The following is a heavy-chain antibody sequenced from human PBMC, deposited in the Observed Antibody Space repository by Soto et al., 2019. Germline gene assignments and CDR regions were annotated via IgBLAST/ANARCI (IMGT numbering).Heavy chain of an antibody. V-gene: IGHV3-30*03. D-gene: IGHD5-18*01. CDR3: ARDLYSYGYPDY. J-gene: IGHJ4*01. CDR1: GFIFCAYG. CDR2: MSYDGSRK. Sequence: QVHLVESGGGVVQPGRSLSLSCAASGFIFCAYGMHWVRQAPGKGLEWVAIMSYDGSRKYYADSVKGRFTISRDNSKNMLSLEMNRLRAEDTAVYYCARDLYSYGYPDYCGQGTLVTVSS.